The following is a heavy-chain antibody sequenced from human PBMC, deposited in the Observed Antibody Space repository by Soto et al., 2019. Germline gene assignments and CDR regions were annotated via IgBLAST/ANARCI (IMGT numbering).Heavy chain of an antibody. CDR3: AKDRIAYCGGDCYSHPLDY. D-gene: IGHD2-21*02. V-gene: IGHV3-30*18. Sequence: QVQLVESGGGVVQPGRSLRLSCAASGFTFSSYGMHWVRQAPGKGLEWVAVISYDGSNKYYADSVKGRFTISRDNSKNTHYLKRNSLGAEDTAVYYCAKDRIAYCGGDCYSHPLDYWGQGTLVTVSS. CDR1: GFTFSSYG. CDR2: ISYDGSNK. J-gene: IGHJ4*02.